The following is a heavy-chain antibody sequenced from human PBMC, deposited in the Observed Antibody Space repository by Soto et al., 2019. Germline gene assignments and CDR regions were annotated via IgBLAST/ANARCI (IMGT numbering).Heavy chain of an antibody. V-gene: IGHV4-4*02. D-gene: IGHD4-4*01. CDR3: AIRYSYYYSIRV. CDR1: SGSISSSDL. J-gene: IGHJ6*03. CDR2: IYHSGST. Sequence: QVQLQESGPGLVKPSGTLSLTCAVSSGSISSSDLWSCVRQPPGKGLEWIGEIYHSGSTNYNPSLKRRVTISVDKSKTQFSLKLSSVTAADTAIYYCAIRYSYYYSIRVWGKGTTVTVSS.